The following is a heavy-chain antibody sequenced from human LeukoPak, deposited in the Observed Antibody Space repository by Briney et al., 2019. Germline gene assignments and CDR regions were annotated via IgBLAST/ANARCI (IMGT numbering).Heavy chain of an antibody. CDR1: GYTFSNHG. J-gene: IGHJ4*02. D-gene: IGHD4-17*01. Sequence: ASVMVSCKTSGYTFSNHGISWVRQAPGQGLEWMGWISGYNGNTNYVKKSRGRVTMTTDTSTSTAYMELRSLSSDDTALYYCARDLSLGRHDDGEPFDYWGQGTLVTVSS. V-gene: IGHV1-18*01. CDR2: ISGYNGNT. CDR3: ARDLSLGRHDDGEPFDY.